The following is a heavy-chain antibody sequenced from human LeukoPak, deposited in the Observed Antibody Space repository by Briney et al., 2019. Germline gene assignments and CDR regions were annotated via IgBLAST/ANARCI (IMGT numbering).Heavy chain of an antibody. CDR3: ASLYSSSWRSRDY. D-gene: IGHD6-6*01. Sequence: PGGSLRLSCAASGFTFSANSMNWVRQAPGKGLEWVSSISSSSSYIYYADSVKGRFTISRDNAKNSLYLQMNSLRAEDTAVYYCASLYSSSWRSRDYWGQGTLVTVSS. J-gene: IGHJ4*02. V-gene: IGHV3-21*06. CDR1: GFTFSANS. CDR2: ISSSSSYI.